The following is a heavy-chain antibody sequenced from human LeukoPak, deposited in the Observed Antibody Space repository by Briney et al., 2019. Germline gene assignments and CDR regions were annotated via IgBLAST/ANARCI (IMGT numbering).Heavy chain of an antibody. CDR3: ARDFRSRDGYNKPYYFDY. D-gene: IGHD5-24*01. CDR1: GYTFTSYY. V-gene: IGHV1-46*01. Sequence: ASVKVSCKASGYTFTSYYMHWVRRAPGQGLEWMGIINPSGGSTSYAQKFQGRVTMTRDMSTSTVYMELSSLRSEDTAVYYCARDFRSRDGYNKPYYFDYWGQGTLVTVSS. CDR2: INPSGGST. J-gene: IGHJ4*02.